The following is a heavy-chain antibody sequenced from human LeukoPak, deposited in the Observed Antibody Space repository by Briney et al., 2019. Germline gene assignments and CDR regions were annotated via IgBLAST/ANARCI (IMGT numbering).Heavy chain of an antibody. D-gene: IGHD2-15*01. Sequence: SETLSLTCAVYGGSLSGFYWSWIRQSPGKGLEWIGEINQSGSTNYNPSLKSRVTISVDTSKNQFSLKLSSVTAADTAVYYCARIAAKTVDYWGQGTLVTVSS. J-gene: IGHJ4*02. CDR3: ARIAAKTVDY. CDR2: INQSGST. V-gene: IGHV4-34*01. CDR1: GGSLSGFY.